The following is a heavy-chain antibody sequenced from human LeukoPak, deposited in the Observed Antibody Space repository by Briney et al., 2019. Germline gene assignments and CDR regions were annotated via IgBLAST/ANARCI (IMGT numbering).Heavy chain of an antibody. V-gene: IGHV4-4*02. CDR3: SRESGPFCPFGH. J-gene: IGHJ4*02. CDR2: ISLAGRT. CDR1: GGSITTTNY. D-gene: IGHD1-26*01. Sequence: PSETLSLTCGVSGGSITTTNYWSWVRQPPGGGLEWIGEISLAGRTRYNPSLQSRVHISIDESKNHLYLNLASVTAADTAVYYCSRESGPFCPFGHWGQGTLVAVSS.